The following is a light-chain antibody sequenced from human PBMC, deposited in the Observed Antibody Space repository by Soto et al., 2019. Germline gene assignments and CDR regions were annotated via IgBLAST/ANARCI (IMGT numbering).Light chain of an antibody. CDR2: ANN. V-gene: IGLV1-40*01. CDR3: QSYDSSLSGFV. J-gene: IGLJ1*01. Sequence: QSVLTQPPSVSGAPGQRVTISCTWASSNIGAGFDVHWYQLLPGTAPKLLISANNNRPSGVPDRFSGSKSGTSASLAITGLQAEDEADYYCQSYDSSLSGFVFGTGTKLTVL. CDR1: SSNIGAGFD.